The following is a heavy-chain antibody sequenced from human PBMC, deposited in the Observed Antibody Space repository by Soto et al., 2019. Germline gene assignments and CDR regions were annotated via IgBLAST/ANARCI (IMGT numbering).Heavy chain of an antibody. CDR3: VQSRCGGVCLQSSSSHSYYGFDV. J-gene: IGHJ6*02. D-gene: IGHD2-21*02. V-gene: IGHV2-5*02. CDR2: IYWDDDK. CDR1: GFSLSTTGVG. Sequence: QITLKESGPTLVKPTQTLTLTCTFSGFSLSTTGVGVGWIRQPPGKALEWLALIYWDDDKRYNPSLNSRLTITKDTYKNQVVLALTNVDPVDKATFYCVQSRCGGVCLQSSSSHSYYGFDVWGQGTTVTVSS.